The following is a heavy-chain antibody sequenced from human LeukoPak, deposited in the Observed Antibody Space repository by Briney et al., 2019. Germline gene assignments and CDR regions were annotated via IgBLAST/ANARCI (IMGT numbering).Heavy chain of an antibody. CDR1: GYTFTSYY. D-gene: IGHD3-3*01. CDR2: INPSGGST. CDR3: ARDDSVVRFLEWLGDMDV. V-gene: IGHV1-46*01. Sequence: ASVKVSCKASGYTFTSYYMHWVRQAPGQGLEWMGVINPSGGSTRYAQKFQGRVTMTRDMSTSTVYMELSSLRSEDTAVYYCARDDSVVRFLEWLGDMDVWGKGTTVTVSS. J-gene: IGHJ6*03.